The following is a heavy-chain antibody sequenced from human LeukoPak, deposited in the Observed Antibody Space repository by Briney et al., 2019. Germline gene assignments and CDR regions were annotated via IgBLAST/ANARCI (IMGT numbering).Heavy chain of an antibody. V-gene: IGHV1-18*01. CDR1: GGTFSRYA. CDR3: ARSAVSGSYGENDY. CDR2: ISAYNGNT. Sequence: GSSVKVSCKASGGTFSRYALSWVRQAPGQGLEWMGWISAYNGNTNYAQKLQGRVTMTTDTSTSTAYMELRSLRSDNTAVYYCARSAVSGSYGENDYWGQGTLVTVSS. D-gene: IGHD1-26*01. J-gene: IGHJ4*02.